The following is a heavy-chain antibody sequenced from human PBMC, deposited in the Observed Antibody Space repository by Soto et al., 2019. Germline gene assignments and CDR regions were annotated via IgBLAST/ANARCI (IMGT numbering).Heavy chain of an antibody. D-gene: IGHD3-9*01. CDR3: ARVFTILDNWFDP. V-gene: IGHV4-4*02. Sequence: SETLSLTCDVSGVSISSGNWWSWVRQPPGKGLEWIAEVYNDGSANYHPSLESRATISVDRSKNQFSLRLSSVTAADTAVYYCARVFTILDNWFDPWGQGTLVTVSS. CDR2: VYNDGSA. J-gene: IGHJ5*02. CDR1: GVSISSGNW.